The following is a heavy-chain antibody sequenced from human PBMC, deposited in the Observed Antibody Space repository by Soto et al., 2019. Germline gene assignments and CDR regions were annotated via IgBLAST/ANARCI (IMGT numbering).Heavy chain of an antibody. Sequence: SETLSLTCGVYRGSFSRYYWWWIRQPPGKGLEWLGEINHSGSTNYNPSLKSRVTISIDTSKNQFSLKLTSVTAADTAVYYCARSYTVVVPAAILEWFDLWGRGTLVTVST. CDR2: INHSGST. J-gene: IGHJ2*01. D-gene: IGHD2-2*02. CDR1: RGSFSRYY. CDR3: ARSYTVVVPAAILEWFDL. V-gene: IGHV4-34*01.